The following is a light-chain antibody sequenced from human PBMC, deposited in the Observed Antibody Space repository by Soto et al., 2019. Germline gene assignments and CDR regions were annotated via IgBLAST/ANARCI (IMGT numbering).Light chain of an antibody. CDR2: EDN. CDR1: SGSIASNY. CDR3: QSYDSSNQV. V-gene: IGLV6-57*01. Sequence: NFMLTQPHSVSESPGKTVTISCPRSSGSIASNYVQWYQQRPGSSPTTVIYEDNQRPSGVPDRFSGSIDSSSNSASLTISGMKTEDEADYYCQSYDSSNQVFGGGTKVTV. J-gene: IGLJ2*01.